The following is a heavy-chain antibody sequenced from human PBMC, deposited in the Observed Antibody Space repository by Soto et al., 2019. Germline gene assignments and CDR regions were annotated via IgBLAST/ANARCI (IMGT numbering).Heavy chain of an antibody. Sequence: QVQLVESGGGVVQPGRSLRLSCAASGFTFSSYAMHWVRQAPGKGLEWVAVISYDGSNKYYADSVKGRFTISRDNSKNTLYLQMNSLRAEDTAVYYCARDYSNPLQYYYYYGMDVWGQGTTVTVSS. CDR1: GFTFSSYA. J-gene: IGHJ6*02. D-gene: IGHD4-4*01. CDR2: ISYDGSNK. V-gene: IGHV3-30-3*01. CDR3: ARDYSNPLQYYYYYGMDV.